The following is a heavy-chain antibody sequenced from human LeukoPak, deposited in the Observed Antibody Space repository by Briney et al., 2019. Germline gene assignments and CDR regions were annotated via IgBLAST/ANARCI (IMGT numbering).Heavy chain of an antibody. Sequence: PSETLSLTCAVSGYSISSGYYWGWIRQPPGKGLEWIGSIYHSGSTYYNPSLKSRVTISVDTSKNQFSLKLTSVSAADTALYYCAREPGYCSGTSCPPLNAFDIWGQGTMVTVSS. J-gene: IGHJ3*02. D-gene: IGHD2-2*01. CDR3: AREPGYCSGTSCPPLNAFDI. CDR1: GYSISSGYY. V-gene: IGHV4-38-2*02. CDR2: IYHSGST.